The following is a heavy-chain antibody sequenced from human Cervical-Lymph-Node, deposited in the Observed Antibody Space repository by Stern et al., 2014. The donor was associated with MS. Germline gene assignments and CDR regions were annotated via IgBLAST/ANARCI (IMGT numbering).Heavy chain of an antibody. J-gene: IGHJ6*02. CDR3: ARDSSVLYGLDV. Sequence: MQLVESGGGLVKPGGSLRLSCAASGFSFRSYRMNWVRQAPGKGLEWVSSISGDTSYIYNADSVKGRFTISRDNAKNSLYLQMNSLRAEDTAVYYCARDSSVLYGLDVWGQGTTVTVSS. CDR2: ISGDTSYI. D-gene: IGHD5/OR15-5a*01. V-gene: IGHV3-21*01. CDR1: GFSFRSYR.